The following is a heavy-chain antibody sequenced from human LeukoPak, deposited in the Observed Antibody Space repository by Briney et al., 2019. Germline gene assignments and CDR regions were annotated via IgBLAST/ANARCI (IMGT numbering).Heavy chain of an antibody. Sequence: PSETLSLTCTVSGGSISSSSYYWGWIRQPPGKGLEWIGSIYYSGSTYYNPSLKSRVTISVDTSKNQFSLKLSSVTAADTAVYYCARGTRATANLWFDPWGQGTLVTVSS. D-gene: IGHD5-18*01. V-gene: IGHV4-39*07. J-gene: IGHJ5*02. CDR1: GGSISSSSYY. CDR2: IYYSGST. CDR3: ARGTRATANLWFDP.